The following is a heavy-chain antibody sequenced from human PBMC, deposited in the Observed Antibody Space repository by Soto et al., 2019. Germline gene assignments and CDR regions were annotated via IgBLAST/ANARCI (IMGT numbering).Heavy chain of an antibody. D-gene: IGHD6-25*01. CDR1: GGSISSVGYF. J-gene: IGHJ4*02. Sequence: QVQLESSGPGLVKPSQTLSLTCTVSGGSISSVGYFWTWIRQHPAKGLEWIGHISYSGSTYFIPSLRSRLSMSVDTSKNQFSLNLTSVTVAHTALYYCARLNSGWHQTFDSWGQGTLVTVSS. CDR2: ISYSGST. CDR3: ARLNSGWHQTFDS. V-gene: IGHV4-31*03.